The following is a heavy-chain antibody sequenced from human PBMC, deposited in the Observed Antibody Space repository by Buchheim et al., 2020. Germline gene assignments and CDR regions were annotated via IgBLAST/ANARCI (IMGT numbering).Heavy chain of an antibody. CDR2: ISYDGSNK. J-gene: IGHJ6*02. D-gene: IGHD5-24*01. Sequence: QVQLVESGGGVVQPGRSLRLSCAASGFTFSSYGMHWVRQAPGKGLEWVAVISYDGSNKYYADSVKGRFTISRDNSKNTLYTQMNSLRAEDTAVYYCAKGLHRDGSKNRPQFLYYYYYGMDVWGQGTT. CDR3: AKGLHRDGSKNRPQFLYYYYYGMDV. V-gene: IGHV3-30*18. CDR1: GFTFSSYG.